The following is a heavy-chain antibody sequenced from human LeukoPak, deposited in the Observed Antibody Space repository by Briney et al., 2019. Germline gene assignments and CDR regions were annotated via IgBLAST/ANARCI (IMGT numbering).Heavy chain of an antibody. J-gene: IGHJ6*03. Sequence: SVKVSCKASGGTFSSYTISWVRQAPGQGLEWMGRIIPILGIANYAQKFQGRVTITADKSTSTAYMELSSLRSEDTAVYYCARGTAMALPSLYYYYYMDVWGKGTTVTVSS. CDR2: IIPILGIA. CDR3: ARGTAMALPSLYYYYYMDV. D-gene: IGHD5-18*01. V-gene: IGHV1-69*02. CDR1: GGTFSSYT.